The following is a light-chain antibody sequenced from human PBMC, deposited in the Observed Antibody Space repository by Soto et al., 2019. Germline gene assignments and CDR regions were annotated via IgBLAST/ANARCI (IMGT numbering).Light chain of an antibody. J-gene: IGKJ1*01. CDR3: QQYNNWPPTWT. CDR2: DAS. Sequence: EMLMTQSPATLSVSPGERVSLCCRASQSLTHKLAWYQQRPGQPARLLLYDASTRATGVPATFSGSGSGTEFTLTISSLQSEDFAVYYCQQYNNWPPTWTFGQGTKVDI. CDR1: QSLTHK. V-gene: IGKV3-15*01.